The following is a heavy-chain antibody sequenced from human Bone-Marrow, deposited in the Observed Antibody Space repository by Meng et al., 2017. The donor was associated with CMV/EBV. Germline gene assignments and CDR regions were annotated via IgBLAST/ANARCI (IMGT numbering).Heavy chain of an antibody. Sequence: SSSSSSYYWGWIRQPPGKGLEWIGSIYYSGSTYYNPSLKSRVTISVDTSKNQFSLKLSSVTAADTAVYYCARQTPDYGDYEVWFDPWGQGTLVTVSS. CDR2: IYYSGST. J-gene: IGHJ5*02. CDR1: SSSSSSYY. CDR3: ARQTPDYGDYEVWFDP. D-gene: IGHD4-17*01. V-gene: IGHV4-39*01.